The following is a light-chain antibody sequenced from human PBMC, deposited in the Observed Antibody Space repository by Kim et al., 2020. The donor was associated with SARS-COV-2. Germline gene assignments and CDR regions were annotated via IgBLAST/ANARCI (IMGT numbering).Light chain of an antibody. Sequence: ASVGDRVTITCRSSQGISNHLAWFQQKPGNVPKCLIYVASSLQSGVPSRVRGSGSGTEFTLTFSSLQPEYFATYYCLQHKSYPFTFGPGTKVYIK. CDR2: VAS. V-gene: IGKV1-17*03. CDR1: QGISNH. CDR3: LQHKSYPFT. J-gene: IGKJ3*01.